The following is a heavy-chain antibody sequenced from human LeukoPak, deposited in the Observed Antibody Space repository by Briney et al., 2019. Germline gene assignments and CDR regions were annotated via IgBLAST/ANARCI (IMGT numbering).Heavy chain of an antibody. CDR1: GGSISSYY. J-gene: IGHJ4*02. D-gene: IGHD3-9*01. CDR3: ARAPYDILTGYFLFDS. V-gene: IGHV4-59*12. CDR2: IYYSGST. Sequence: SETLSLTCTVSGGSISSYYWSWIRQPPGKGLEWIGYIYYSGSTNYNPSLKSRVTISVDKSRNQFSLNLSSVTAADTAVYYCARAPYDILTGYFLFDSWGQGTLVTVSS.